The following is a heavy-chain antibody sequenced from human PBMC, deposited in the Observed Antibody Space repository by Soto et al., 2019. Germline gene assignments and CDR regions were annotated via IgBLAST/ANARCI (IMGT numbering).Heavy chain of an antibody. D-gene: IGHD3-22*01. J-gene: IGHJ4*02. CDR2: IYYSGST. CDR3: ARGGTGDSSGYFPLPLYY. Sequence: QVQLQEAGPGLVKPSQTLSLTCTVSGGSISSGGYYWSWIRQHPGKGLEWIGYIYYSGSTYYNPSLKSRVTISVDTSKNQFSLKLSSVTAADTAVYYCARGGTGDSSGYFPLPLYYWGQGTLVTVSS. CDR1: GGSISSGGYY. V-gene: IGHV4-31*03.